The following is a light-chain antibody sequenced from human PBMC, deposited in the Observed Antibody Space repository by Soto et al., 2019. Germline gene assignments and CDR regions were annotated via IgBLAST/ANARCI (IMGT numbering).Light chain of an antibody. CDR3: QQYESYSPLT. V-gene: IGKV1-9*01. CDR1: QGISIY. Sequence: DIQLTQSPSFLSASVGDRVTITYRASQGISIYLAWYQQKPGKAPKLLIYAASTLQSGVPSRFSGSGSGTDFTLTISCLQSDDFATYYCQQYESYSPLTFGGGTKVDIK. J-gene: IGKJ4*01. CDR2: AAS.